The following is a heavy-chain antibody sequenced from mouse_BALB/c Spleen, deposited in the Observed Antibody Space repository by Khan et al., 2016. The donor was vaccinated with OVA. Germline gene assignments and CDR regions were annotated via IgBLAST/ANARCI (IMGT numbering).Heavy chain of an antibody. J-gene: IGHJ3*01. CDR2: ISPGAYSI. V-gene: IGHV5-15*02. Sequence: EVELVESGGGLVQPGGSRKLSCAASGFTFIDYGMAWVRQTPGQGPEWIAFISPGAYSIYYADTVTGRFTISRENAKNTLYLEMSSLRSDDTAMAYCARGGFAYWGQGTLVTVSA. CDR1: GFTFIDYG. CDR3: ARGGFAY.